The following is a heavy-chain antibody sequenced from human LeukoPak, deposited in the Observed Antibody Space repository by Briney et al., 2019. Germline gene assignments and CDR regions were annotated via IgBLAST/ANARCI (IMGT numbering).Heavy chain of an antibody. CDR3: ARYRMTTVVTPDAFDI. D-gene: IGHD4-23*01. CDR2: IYYSGST. Sequence: SETLSLTCTVSGGSISSHYWSWIRQPPGKGLEGIGYIYYSGSTTYNPSLKSRVTISVDTSKNQFSLKLSSVTAADTAVYYCARYRMTTVVTPDAFDIWGQGTMVTVSS. J-gene: IGHJ3*02. CDR1: GGSISSHY. V-gene: IGHV4-59*11.